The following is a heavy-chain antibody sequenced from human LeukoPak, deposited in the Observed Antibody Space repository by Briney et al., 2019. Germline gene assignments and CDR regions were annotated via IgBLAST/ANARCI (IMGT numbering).Heavy chain of an antibody. V-gene: IGHV4-30-4*07. J-gene: IGHJ3*01. CDR3: ARVRQWEILGAFDL. D-gene: IGHD1-26*01. Sequence: SETLSLTCTLSGASVTHGGFSWTWVRQPPGKGLEWLALISYSGSAHYTLSLKSRPSIPVDTSKNQFSLKLTSVTAAGTAVYYCARVRQWEILGAFDLWGQGTTVTVSS. CDR1: GASVTHGGFS. CDR2: ISYSGSA.